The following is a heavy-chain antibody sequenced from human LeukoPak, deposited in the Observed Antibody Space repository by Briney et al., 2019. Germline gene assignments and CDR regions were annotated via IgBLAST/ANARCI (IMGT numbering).Heavy chain of an antibody. CDR1: GFTVSSNY. CDR2: ISSSGSTI. V-gene: IGHV3-11*04. D-gene: IGHD2-2*01. Sequence: PGGSLRLSCAASGFTVSSNYMSWVRQAPGKGLEWVSYISSSGSTIYYADSVKGRFTISRDNAKNSLYLQMNSLRAEDTAVYYCARGNVVPAAPYWFDYWGQGTLVTVSS. J-gene: IGHJ4*02. CDR3: ARGNVVPAAPYWFDY.